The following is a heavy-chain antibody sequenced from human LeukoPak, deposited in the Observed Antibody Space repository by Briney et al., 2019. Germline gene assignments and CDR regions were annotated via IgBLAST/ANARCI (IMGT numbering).Heavy chain of an antibody. J-gene: IGHJ4*02. CDR1: GFTFSSYS. CDR3: ARDQGRLPPDILEPFDY. CDR2: ISSSSSSTI. Sequence: GGSLRLSCAASGFTFSSYSMNWVRQAPGKGLEWVSYISSSSSSTIYYADSVKGRFTISRGNAKNSLYLQMNSLRDEDTAVYYCARDQGRLPPDILEPFDYWGQGTLVTVSS. D-gene: IGHD1-1*01. V-gene: IGHV3-48*02.